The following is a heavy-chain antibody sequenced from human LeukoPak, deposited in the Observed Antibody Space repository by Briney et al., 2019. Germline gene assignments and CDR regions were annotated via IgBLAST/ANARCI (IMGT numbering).Heavy chain of an antibody. CDR1: GGSISSYY. J-gene: IGHJ4*02. D-gene: IGHD4-17*01. CDR3: ARNDYGDYGGYFDY. CDR2: IYYSGST. Sequence: SETLSLTCTVSGGSISSYYRSWIRQPPGKGLEWIGYIYYSGSTNYNPSLKSRVTISVDTSKNQFSLKLSSVTAADTAVYYCARNDYGDYGGYFDYWGQGTLVTVSS. V-gene: IGHV4-59*01.